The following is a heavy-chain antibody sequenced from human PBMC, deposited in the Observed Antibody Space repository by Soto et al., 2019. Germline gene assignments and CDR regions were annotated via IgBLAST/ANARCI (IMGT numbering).Heavy chain of an antibody. V-gene: IGHV3-15*07. Sequence: EVQLVESEGGLVKPGGSLRLSCVVSGIPFIDAWMNWVRQAPGKGLEWVGRIKSKGGGETRDYAAPVKGRFTISRDDSKNTLYLEMNNLDVEDTAVYFDVWQAKYTSSFNWGQGTLVTVSS. D-gene: IGHD6-13*01. CDR2: IKSKGGGETR. CDR3: VWQAKYTSSFN. CDR1: GIPFIDAW. J-gene: IGHJ4*02.